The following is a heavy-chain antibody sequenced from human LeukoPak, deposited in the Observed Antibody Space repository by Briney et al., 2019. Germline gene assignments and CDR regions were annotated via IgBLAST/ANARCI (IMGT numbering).Heavy chain of an antibody. Sequence: GGSLRLSCAASGFTFSSYGMHWVRQAPGKGLEWVAFIRYDGSNKYYAESVKGRFTISRDNSKNTLYLQMDSLRAEDTAVYYCARDSYFYDPFDYWGQGTLVTVSS. D-gene: IGHD3-22*01. J-gene: IGHJ4*02. CDR2: IRYDGSNK. V-gene: IGHV3-30*02. CDR3: ARDSYFYDPFDY. CDR1: GFTFSSYG.